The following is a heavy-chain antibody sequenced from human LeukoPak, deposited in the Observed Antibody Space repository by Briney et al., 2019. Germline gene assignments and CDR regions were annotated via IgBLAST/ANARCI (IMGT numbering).Heavy chain of an antibody. Sequence: GGSLKLSCAASGFTCSSYAMSWVRQAPGKGLEWVSAISDSGGSTYYADSVKGRFTISRDNSKNTVYLQMNSLRAEDTAVYYCAKDRRGCSSTSCYYRFDYWGQGTLVTVSS. CDR2: ISDSGGST. CDR3: AKDRRGCSSTSCYYRFDY. J-gene: IGHJ4*02. V-gene: IGHV3-23*01. D-gene: IGHD2-2*01. CDR1: GFTCSSYA.